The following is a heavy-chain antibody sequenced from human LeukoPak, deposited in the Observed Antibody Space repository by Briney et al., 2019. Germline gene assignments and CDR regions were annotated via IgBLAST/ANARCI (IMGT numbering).Heavy chain of an antibody. CDR2: IYYSGST. CDR3: ARDNVYRRDSSGYYLDY. J-gene: IGHJ4*02. CDR1: GGSISSSSYY. V-gene: IGHV4-39*07. D-gene: IGHD3-22*01. Sequence: PSETLSLTCTVSGGSISSSSYYWGWIRQPPGKGLEWIGSIYYSGSTYYNPSLKSRVTISVDTSKNQFSLKLSSVTAADTAVYYCARDNVYRRDSSGYYLDYWGQGTLVTVSS.